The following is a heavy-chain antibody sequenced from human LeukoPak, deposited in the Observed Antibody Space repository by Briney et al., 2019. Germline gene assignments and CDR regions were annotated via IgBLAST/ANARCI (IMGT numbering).Heavy chain of an antibody. V-gene: IGHV1-2*02. Sequence: ASVKVSCKASGYTFTDYYMQWVRQAPGQGLEWMGWINPNSGGTSYAQNFQGRLTMTRDTSVSTAYMEVSSLRSDDTAVYYCARDEDRDGYNAFDYWGQGTLVTVSS. CDR1: GYTFTDYY. CDR3: ARDEDRDGYNAFDY. CDR2: INPNSGGT. D-gene: IGHD5-24*01. J-gene: IGHJ4*02.